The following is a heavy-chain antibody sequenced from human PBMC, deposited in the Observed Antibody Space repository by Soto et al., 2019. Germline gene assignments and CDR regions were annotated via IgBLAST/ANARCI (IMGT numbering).Heavy chain of an antibody. J-gene: IGHJ5*02. D-gene: IGHD3-10*01. CDR1: GGSISSGGYY. V-gene: IGHV4-31*03. Sequence: SETLSLTCTVSGGSISSGGYYWSWIRQHPGKGLEWIGYIYYSGSTYYNPSLKSRVTISVDTSKNQFSLKLSSVTAADTAVYYCARADTRITIFDVWFGEYNWFDPWGQGTLVTVSS. CDR2: IYYSGST. CDR3: ARADTRITIFDVWFGEYNWFDP.